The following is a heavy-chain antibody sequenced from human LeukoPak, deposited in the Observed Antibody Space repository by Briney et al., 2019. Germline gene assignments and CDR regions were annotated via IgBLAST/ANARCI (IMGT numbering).Heavy chain of an antibody. D-gene: IGHD3-22*01. CDR3: ARDRYYYDSSGSPDY. CDR2: ISYDGSNK. CDR1: GFTFSSYA. Sequence: AGSLRLSCAASGFTFSSYAMHWVRQAPGKGLEWVAVISYDGSNKYYADSVKGRFTISRYNSKNTLYLQMNSLRAEDTAVYYCARDRYYYDSSGSPDYWGQGTLVTVSS. J-gene: IGHJ4*02. V-gene: IGHV3-30-3*01.